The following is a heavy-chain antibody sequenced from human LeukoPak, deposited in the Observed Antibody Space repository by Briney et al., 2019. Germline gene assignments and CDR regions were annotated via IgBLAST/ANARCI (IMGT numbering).Heavy chain of an antibody. V-gene: IGHV3-74*01. J-gene: IGHJ1*01. D-gene: IGHD3-22*01. CDR3: AGTYYYDSSGFYPEFFQH. CDR2: ISYDGHNT. CDR1: EITLSNYW. Sequence: GGSLRLSCAASEITLSNYWIHWVRQAPGKGLVWVSRISYDGHNTNYADSVKGRFTISRDNAKNSLYLQMNSLRAEDTALYYCAGTYYYDSSGFYPEFFQHWGQGTLVIISS.